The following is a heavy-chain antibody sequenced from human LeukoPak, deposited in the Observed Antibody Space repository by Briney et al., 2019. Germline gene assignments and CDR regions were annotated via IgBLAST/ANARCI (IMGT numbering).Heavy chain of an antibody. CDR2: MNPNSGNT. V-gene: IGHV1-8*02. D-gene: IGHD6-19*01. J-gene: IGHJ4*02. CDR3: ARGQWVAVADLGDY. CDR1: GGTFSSYA. Sequence: ASVKVSCKASGGTFSSYAISWVRQAPGQGLEWMGWMNPNSGNTGYAQKFQGRVTMTRNTSISTAYMELSSLRSEDTAVYYCARGQWVAVADLGDYWGQGTLVTVSS.